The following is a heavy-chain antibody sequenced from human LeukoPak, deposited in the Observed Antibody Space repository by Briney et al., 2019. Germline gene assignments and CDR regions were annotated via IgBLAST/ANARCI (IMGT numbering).Heavy chain of an antibody. CDR1: GYTFTSYD. CDR3: ARGPGARRGNWFDP. CDR2: MNPNSGNT. J-gene: IGHJ5*02. V-gene: IGHV1-8*01. Sequence: GASVRVSCKASGYTFTSYDINWVRQATGQGLEWMGWMNPNSGNTGYAQKFQGRVTMTRNTSISTAYMELSSLRSEDTAVYYCARGPGARRGNWFDPWGQGTLVTVSS. D-gene: IGHD1-26*01.